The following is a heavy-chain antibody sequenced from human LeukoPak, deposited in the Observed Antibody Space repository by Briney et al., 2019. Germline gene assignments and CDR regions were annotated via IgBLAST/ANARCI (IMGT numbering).Heavy chain of an antibody. D-gene: IGHD1-26*01. CDR2: FDPEDGET. CDR1: GYTLTELS. V-gene: IGHV1-24*01. Sequence: ASVKVSCKVSGYTLTELSMHWVRQAPGKGLEWMGGFDPEDGETIYAQKFQGRVTMTEDTSTDTTYMELSSLRSEDTAVYYCATVRVWSMGATLFDYWGQGTLVTVSS. J-gene: IGHJ4*02. CDR3: ATVRVWSMGATLFDY.